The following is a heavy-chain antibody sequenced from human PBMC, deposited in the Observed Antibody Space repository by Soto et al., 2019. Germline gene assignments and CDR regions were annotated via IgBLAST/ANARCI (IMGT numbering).Heavy chain of an antibody. V-gene: IGHV3-23*01. Sequence: EVQLLESGGGLVQPGGSLRLSCAASGFTFSSYAMSWVRQAPGKGLEWVSAISGSGGSTYYADSVKGRFTISRDNSKNTLYLQMNSLRAEDTAVYYGAKDDYGSGLLGDYWGQGTLVTVSS. CDR2: ISGSGGST. CDR1: GFTFSSYA. CDR3: AKDDYGSGLLGDY. D-gene: IGHD3-10*01. J-gene: IGHJ4*02.